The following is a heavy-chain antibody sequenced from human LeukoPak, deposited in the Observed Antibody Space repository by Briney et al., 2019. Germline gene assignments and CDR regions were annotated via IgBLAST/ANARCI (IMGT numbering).Heavy chain of an antibody. CDR2: IYYSGST. D-gene: IGHD6-19*01. CDR3: ARQTLGQWLVLRRKPRGTFDP. J-gene: IGHJ5*02. CDR1: GGSISSSSYY. Sequence: SETLSLTCTVSGGSISSSSYYWGWIRQPPGKGLEWIVSIYYSGSTYYNPSLKSRVTISVDTSTNQFSLKLSSVTAADTAVYYCARQTLGQWLVLRRKPRGTFDPWGQGTLVTVSS. V-gene: IGHV4-39*01.